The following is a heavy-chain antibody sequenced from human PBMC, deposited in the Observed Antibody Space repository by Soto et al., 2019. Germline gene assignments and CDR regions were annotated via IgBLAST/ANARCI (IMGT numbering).Heavy chain of an antibody. CDR2: INPYNANT. CDR1: GYTFTNHG. CDR3: ERDRVAGIGGDAFDM. Sequence: ASVKGSFKTSGYTFTNHGINWVRQAPGQGLEWMGWINPYNANTNYAQKLQGRVTMTTDTSTSTAYMDLRSLTSDDTAVYYCERDRVAGIGGDAFDMWGQWTMVTVS. D-gene: IGHD2-15*01. V-gene: IGHV1-18*04. J-gene: IGHJ3*02.